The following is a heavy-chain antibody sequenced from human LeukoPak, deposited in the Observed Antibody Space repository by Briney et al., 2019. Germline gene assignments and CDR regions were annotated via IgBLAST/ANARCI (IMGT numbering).Heavy chain of an antibody. D-gene: IGHD3-3*01. J-gene: IGHJ5*02. Sequence: SLRLSCFASGLTLSINRKQWVRPAPGKGLVWVAAIPHDGSNALYADSVKGRFTISRDDSKSTQYLQMSSLRIEDSAMYYCATGSDFYYASWGQGTLVTVSS. CDR2: IPHDGSNA. CDR3: ATGSDFYYAS. CDR1: GLTLSINR. V-gene: IGHV3-30*03.